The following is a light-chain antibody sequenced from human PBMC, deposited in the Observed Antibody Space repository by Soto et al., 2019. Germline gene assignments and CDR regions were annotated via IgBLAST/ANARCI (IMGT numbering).Light chain of an antibody. CDR1: SSDVGGSKY. V-gene: IGLV2-14*01. Sequence: QSALTQPASVSGSPGQSITISCTGTSSDVGGSKYVSWYQQHPGKAPKLIIYEVTNRPSGVSNRFSGSKSGNTASLTISGLQAEDEADYYCSSYTSSSTLVVFGGGTKVTVL. CDR2: EVT. CDR3: SSYTSSSTLVV. J-gene: IGLJ2*01.